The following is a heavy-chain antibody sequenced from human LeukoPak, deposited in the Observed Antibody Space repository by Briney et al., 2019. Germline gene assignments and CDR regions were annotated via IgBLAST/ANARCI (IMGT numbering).Heavy chain of an antibody. V-gene: IGHV1-18*01. D-gene: IGHD3-22*01. J-gene: IGHJ4*02. CDR2: ISAYNGNT. CDR1: GYTFTSYG. CDR3: ATNIVVVTPFDY. Sequence: ASVKVSCKASGYTFTSYGISWVRQAPGQGLEWMGWISAYNGNTNYAQKLQGRVTMTTDTSTSTAYMELRSLRSDDTAVYYCATNIVVVTPFDYWGQGTLVTVSS.